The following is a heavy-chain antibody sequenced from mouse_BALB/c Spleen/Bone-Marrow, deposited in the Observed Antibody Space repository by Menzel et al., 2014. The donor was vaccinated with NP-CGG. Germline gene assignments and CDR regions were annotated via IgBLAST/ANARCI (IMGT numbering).Heavy chain of an antibody. CDR2: IYPSDSYT. J-gene: IGHJ1*01. V-gene: IGHV1-69*02. CDR3: TRGYYRYDVGYWYFDV. Sequence: VKLQESGAELVRPGASVKLSCKASGYTFTNYWINWVKQRPGQGLEWIGNIYPSDSYTNYNQMFKDKATLTVDKSSXTAYMQLSIPTSEDSAVYYCTRGYYRYDVGYWYFDVWGAGTTVTVSS. CDR1: GYTFTNYW. D-gene: IGHD2-14*01.